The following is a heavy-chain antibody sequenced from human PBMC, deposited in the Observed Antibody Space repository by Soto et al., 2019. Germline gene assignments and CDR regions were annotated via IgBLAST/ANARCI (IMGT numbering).Heavy chain of an antibody. Sequence: QVQLVESGGGVVQPGRSLRLSCAASGFTFSSYGMHWVRQAPGKGLEWVAVISYDGSNKYYVDSVKGRFTISRDNSKHTLYLPMNSLRADDTAVYYCAKGLIQGHSYWGQGTLVTVSS. V-gene: IGHV3-30*18. CDR2: ISYDGSNK. CDR3: AKGLIQGHSY. CDR1: GFTFSSYG. J-gene: IGHJ4*02.